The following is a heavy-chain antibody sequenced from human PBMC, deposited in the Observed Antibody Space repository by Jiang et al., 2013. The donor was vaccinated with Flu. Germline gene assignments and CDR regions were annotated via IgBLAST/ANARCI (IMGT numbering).Heavy chain of an antibody. V-gene: IGHV4-59*06. CDR2: IYYSGST. Sequence: PGLVKPSETLSLTCTVSGGSISSYYWSWIRQHPGKGLEWIGYIYYSGSTYYNPSLKSRVTISVDTSKNQFSLKLSSVTAADTAVYYCARAVPIRWFDPWGQGTLVTVSS. D-gene: IGHD1-26*01. CDR1: GGSISSYY. CDR3: ARAVPIRWFDP. J-gene: IGHJ5*02.